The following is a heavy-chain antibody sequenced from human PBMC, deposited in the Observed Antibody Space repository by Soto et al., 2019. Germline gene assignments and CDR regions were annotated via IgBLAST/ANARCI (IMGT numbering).Heavy chain of an antibody. V-gene: IGHV4-39*01. D-gene: IGHD2-15*01. Sequence: QLQLQESGPGLVKPSETLSLTCTVSGGSISSSSYYWGWIRQPPGKGLAWIGSIYYSGSTYYNPSLKSRVTIPVDTSKHHFSLKLSSVTAAATAVYYCASLQGRKLLAPVDVDYWGQGTLLTVSS. CDR1: GGSISSSSYY. CDR3: ASLQGRKLLAPVDVDY. CDR2: IYYSGST. J-gene: IGHJ4*02.